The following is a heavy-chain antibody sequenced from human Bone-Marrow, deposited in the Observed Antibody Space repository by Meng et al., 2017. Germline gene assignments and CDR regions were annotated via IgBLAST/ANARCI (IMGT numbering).Heavy chain of an antibody. CDR3: ARDLTVVVIALGY. D-gene: IGHD3-22*01. V-gene: IGHV1-46*01. J-gene: IGHJ4*02. CDR1: GYIFTNYY. CDR2: INPSGGST. Sequence: ASVNVSCKASGYIFTNYYMHWVRQAPGQGLEWMGIINPSGGSTTYAQKFQGRLSMTRDMSTGTIYMELSSLTSEDTAVYYCARDLTVVVIALGYWGQGTLVTVSS.